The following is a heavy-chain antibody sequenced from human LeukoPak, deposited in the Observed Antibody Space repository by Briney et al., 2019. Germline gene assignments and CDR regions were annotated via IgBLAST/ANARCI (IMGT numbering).Heavy chain of an antibody. Sequence: SQTLSLTCSVSGTSVSNYIFYWNWIRQQPGKGLEWIGYIYHTGDTFYNPSLKSRVTISLDTSQSQFSLKMTSVTGADTAMYYCARQESLPRGVGFGSSAYLDVFGIWGQGTMVTVSS. V-gene: IGHV4-31*03. J-gene: IGHJ3*02. CDR3: ARQESLPRGVGFGSSAYLDVFGI. CDR2: IYHTGDT. D-gene: IGHD2-2*01. CDR1: GTSVSNYIFY.